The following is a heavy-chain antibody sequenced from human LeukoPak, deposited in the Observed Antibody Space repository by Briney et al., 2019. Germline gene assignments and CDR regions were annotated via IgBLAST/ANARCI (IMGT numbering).Heavy chain of an antibody. CDR2: INHSGST. D-gene: IGHD3-22*01. Sequence: SESLSLTCAVYGGSFSGYYWSWIRQPPGKGLEWIGEINHSGSTNYNPSLKSRVTISVDTSKNQFSLKLSSVTAADTAVYYCARGKAYDSSGPTFDYWGQGTLVTVSS. CDR1: GGSFSGYY. J-gene: IGHJ4*02. V-gene: IGHV4-34*01. CDR3: ARGKAYDSSGPTFDY.